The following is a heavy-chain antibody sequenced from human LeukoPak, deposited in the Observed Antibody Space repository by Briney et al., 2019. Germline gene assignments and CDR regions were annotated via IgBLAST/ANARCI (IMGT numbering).Heavy chain of an antibody. CDR1: GYTFTSYY. D-gene: IGHD3-22*01. Sequence: ASVKVSCKASGYTFTSYYMHWVRQAPGQGLEWMGIINPSGGSTSYAQKFQGRVTMTRDTSTRTVYMELSSLRSEDTAVYYCARAGRPHYYDGSGHYYDYWGQGTLVTVSS. V-gene: IGHV1-46*01. CDR2: INPSGGST. CDR3: ARAGRPHYYDGSGHYYDY. J-gene: IGHJ4*02.